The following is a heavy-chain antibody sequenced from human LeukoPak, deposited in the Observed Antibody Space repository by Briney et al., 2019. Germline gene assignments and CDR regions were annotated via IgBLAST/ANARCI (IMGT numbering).Heavy chain of an antibody. CDR3: ARDTTRGNYAWFDP. J-gene: IGHJ5*02. D-gene: IGHD1-7*01. CDR2: INHSGST. Sequence: PSETLSLTCAVYGGSFSGYYWSWTRQPPGKGLEWIGEINHSGSTNYNPSLKSRVTISVDTSKNQFSLKLSSVTAADTAVYYCARDTTRGNYAWFDPWGQGTLVTVSS. V-gene: IGHV4-34*01. CDR1: GGSFSGYY.